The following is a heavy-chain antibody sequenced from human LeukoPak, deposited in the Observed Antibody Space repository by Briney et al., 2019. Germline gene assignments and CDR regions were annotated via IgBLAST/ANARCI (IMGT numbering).Heavy chain of an antibody. Sequence: SETLSLMCTVSGGSISSSSYYWGWIRQPPGKGLEWIGGIYYSGSTYYNPSLKSRVTISVDTSKNQFSLKLSSVAAADTAVYYCARHEYVLRYFDWLSVVEKQGIYYTDVWGKGTTVTISS. CDR1: GGSISSSSYY. J-gene: IGHJ6*03. CDR2: IYYSGST. V-gene: IGHV4-39*01. D-gene: IGHD3-9*01. CDR3: ARHEYVLRYFDWLSVVEKQGIYYTDV.